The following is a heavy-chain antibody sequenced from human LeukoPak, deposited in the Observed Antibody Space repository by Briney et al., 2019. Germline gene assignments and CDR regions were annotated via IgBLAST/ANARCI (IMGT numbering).Heavy chain of an antibody. CDR1: GGSFSGYY. J-gene: IGHJ3*02. CDR2: INHSGST. V-gene: IGHV4-34*01. CDR3: ARRSYTALDAFDI. D-gene: IGHD2-2*02. Sequence: SETLCLTCAVSGGSFSGYYWSWIRQPPGKGLEWIGEINHSGSTNYNPSLKSRVTISVDTSKNQFSLKVSSVTAADTAVYYCARRSYTALDAFDIWGQGTMVTVSS.